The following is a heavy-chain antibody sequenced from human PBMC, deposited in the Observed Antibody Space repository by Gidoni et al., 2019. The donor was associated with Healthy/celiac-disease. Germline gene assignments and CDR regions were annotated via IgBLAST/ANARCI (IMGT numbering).Heavy chain of an antibody. D-gene: IGHD6-19*01. Sequence: QVQLVQSGAEVKKPGSSVQVSCKASGGTFSSYAISWVRQAPGQGLEWMGGIIPIFGTANYAQKFQGRVTITADKSTSTAYMELSSLRSEDTAVYYCARDHSRSSSGWYGSWYFDLWGRGTLVTVSS. J-gene: IGHJ2*01. CDR1: GGTFSSYA. CDR2: IIPIFGTA. V-gene: IGHV1-69*06. CDR3: ARDHSRSSSGWYGSWYFDL.